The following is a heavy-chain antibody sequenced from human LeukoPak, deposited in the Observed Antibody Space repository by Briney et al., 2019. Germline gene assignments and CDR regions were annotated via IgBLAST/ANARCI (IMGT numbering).Heavy chain of an antibody. V-gene: IGHV5-51*01. CDR1: GYSFTSYW. J-gene: IGHJ3*02. Sequence: GESLKISCKGSGYSFTSYWIGWVRQMPGKGLEWMGIIYPGDSDTRYSPSFQGQVTISADKSISTAYLQWSSLKASDTAMYYCARAYYYDSSGYYLPVAFDIWGQGTMVTVSS. CDR3: ARAYYYDSSGYYLPVAFDI. D-gene: IGHD3-22*01. CDR2: IYPGDSDT.